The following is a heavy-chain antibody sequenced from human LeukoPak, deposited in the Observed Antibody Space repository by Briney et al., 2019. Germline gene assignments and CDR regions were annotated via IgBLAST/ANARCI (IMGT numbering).Heavy chain of an antibody. J-gene: IGHJ4*02. CDR1: GFTFSSYS. CDR3: AKDAGYSGSYWRPFDY. CDR2: ISSSSSTI. D-gene: IGHD1-26*01. V-gene: IGHV3-48*01. Sequence: GGSLRLSCAASGFTFSSYSMNWVRQAPGKGLEWVSYISSSSSTIYYADSVKGRFTISRDNSKNTLYLQMNSLRAEDTAVYYCAKDAGYSGSYWRPFDYWGQGTLVTVSS.